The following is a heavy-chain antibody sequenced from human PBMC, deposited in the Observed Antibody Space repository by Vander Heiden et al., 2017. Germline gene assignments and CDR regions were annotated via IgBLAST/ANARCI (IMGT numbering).Heavy chain of an antibody. V-gene: IGHV3-9*01. CDR2: ISWNSGSI. D-gene: IGHD3-9*01. CDR1: GFTFDDYA. J-gene: IGHJ4*02. CDR3: AKGPSRRDFDTIQDY. Sequence: EVQLVESGGGLVQPGRSLRLSCAASGFTFDDYAMHWVRQAPGKGLEWVSGISWNSGSIGYADSGKGRFTISRDNAKNSLYLQMNSLRAEDTALYYCAKGPSRRDFDTIQDYWGQGTLVTVSS.